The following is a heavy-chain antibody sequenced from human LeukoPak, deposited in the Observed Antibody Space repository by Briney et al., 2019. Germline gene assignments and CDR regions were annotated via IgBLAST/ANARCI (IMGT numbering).Heavy chain of an antibody. J-gene: IGHJ4*02. CDR1: GGSISSSNW. CDR2: IYHSGST. V-gene: IGHV4-4*02. CDR3: ARLRGSGWYNYFDY. D-gene: IGHD6-19*01. Sequence: SETLSLTCAVSGGSISSSNWWSWVRQPPGKGLEWIGEIYHSGSTNYNPSLKSRVTISVDTSKNQFSLKLSSVTAADTAVYYCARLRGSGWYNYFDYWGQGTLVTVSS.